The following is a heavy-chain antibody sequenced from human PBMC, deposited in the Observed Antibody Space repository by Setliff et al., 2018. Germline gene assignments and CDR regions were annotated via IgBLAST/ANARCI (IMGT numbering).Heavy chain of an antibody. V-gene: IGHV3-11*01. CDR3: ARDVLSYTAYHWLNF. CDR2: IGTTGDTI. CDR1: KFSFSSYY. D-gene: IGHD5-12*01. J-gene: IGHJ4*02. Sequence: GESLRLSCTASKFSFSSYYMAWIRQTPGKGLEWLSYIGTTGDTISYADSVKGRFTVSRDNAANSVSLRMSSLSPEDTAVYFCARDVLSYTAYHWLNFWGPGALVTVSS.